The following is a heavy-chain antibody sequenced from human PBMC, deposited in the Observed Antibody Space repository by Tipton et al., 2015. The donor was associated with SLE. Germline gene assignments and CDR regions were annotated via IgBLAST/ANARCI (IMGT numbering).Heavy chain of an antibody. CDR3: AREGEGPSYFDY. Sequence: SLRLSCAAPGFPFSSLGLHWVRQAPGKGLEWVAVIWYDGSNKYYADSVKGRFTISRDNAKNSLYLQMNILRAEDTAVYYCAREGEGPSYFDYWGQGTLVTVSS. D-gene: IGHD3-16*01. CDR1: GFPFSSLG. CDR2: IWYDGSNK. V-gene: IGHV3-33*01. J-gene: IGHJ4*02.